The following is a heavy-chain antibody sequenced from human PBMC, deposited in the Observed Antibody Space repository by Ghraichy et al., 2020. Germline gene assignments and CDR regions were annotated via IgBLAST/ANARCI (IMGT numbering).Heavy chain of an antibody. V-gene: IGHV1-69*13. CDR2: IIPIFGTA. J-gene: IGHJ5*02. Sequence: SVKVSCKASGGTFSSYAISWVRQAPGQGLEWMGGIIPIFGTANYAQKFQGRVTITADESTSTAYMELSSLRSEDTAVYYCARGTIVVVPAARYNWFDPWGQGTLVTVSS. D-gene: IGHD2-2*01. CDR3: ARGTIVVVPAARYNWFDP. CDR1: GGTFSSYA.